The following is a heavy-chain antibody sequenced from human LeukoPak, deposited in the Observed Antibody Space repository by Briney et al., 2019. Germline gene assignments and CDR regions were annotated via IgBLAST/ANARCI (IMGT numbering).Heavy chain of an antibody. V-gene: IGHV3-7*01. CDR3: AKGGDYCTNGVCPYYYYYYMDV. Sequence: GGSLRLSCAASGFTFSSYWMSWVRQAPGKGLEWVAQIKPDGSDKYYVDSVKGRFTISRDNSKNTLYLQMNSLRAEDTAVYYCAKGGDYCTNGVCPYYYYYYMDVWGKGTTVTVSS. J-gene: IGHJ6*03. CDR1: GFTFSSYW. CDR2: IKPDGSDK. D-gene: IGHD2-8*01.